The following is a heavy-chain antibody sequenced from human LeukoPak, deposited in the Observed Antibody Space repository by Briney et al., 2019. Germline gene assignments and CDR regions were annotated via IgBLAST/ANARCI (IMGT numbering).Heavy chain of an antibody. CDR1: VYTFTSYG. CDR3: ARVKLVHGWFDP. D-gene: IGHD1/OR15-1a*01. V-gene: IGHV1-18*01. Sequence: ASVKVSCKSSVYTFTSYGIRWVRQAPGQGLEWMGWISAYNGNTNYAQKLQGRVTMTTDTSTSTAYMELRSLRSDDTAVYYCARVKLVHGWFDPWGQGTLVTVSS. CDR2: ISAYNGNT. J-gene: IGHJ5*02.